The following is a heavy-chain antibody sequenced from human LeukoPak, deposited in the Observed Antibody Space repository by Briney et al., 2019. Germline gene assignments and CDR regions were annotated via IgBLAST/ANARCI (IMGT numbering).Heavy chain of an antibody. J-gene: IGHJ4*02. CDR2: IYYSGST. Sequence: SETLSLTCTVSGGSISSSSYYWGWIRQPPGKGLEWIGSIYYSGSTCYNPSLKSRVTISVDTSKNQFSLKLSSVTAADTAVYYCASVTYYYGSGSYHYFDYWGQGTLVTVSS. CDR3: ASVTYYYGSGSYHYFDY. D-gene: IGHD3-10*01. CDR1: GGSISSSSYY. V-gene: IGHV4-39*07.